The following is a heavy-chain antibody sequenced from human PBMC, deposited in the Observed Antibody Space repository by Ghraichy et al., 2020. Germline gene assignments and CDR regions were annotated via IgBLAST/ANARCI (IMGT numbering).Heavy chain of an antibody. D-gene: IGHD5-24*01. CDR1: GFTFNTYD. V-gene: IGHV3-21*01. CDR2: LSGTTSHI. CDR3: ARCLPPLRRSGDVF. Sequence: GGSLRLSCSASGFTFNTYDMSWVRQAPGKGLEWVASLSGTTSHIYYADSVKGRFTISIDNAKNSLYLQMDSLRAEDTAVYYCARCLPPLRRSGDVFWGQGTLVTVSS. J-gene: IGHJ1*01.